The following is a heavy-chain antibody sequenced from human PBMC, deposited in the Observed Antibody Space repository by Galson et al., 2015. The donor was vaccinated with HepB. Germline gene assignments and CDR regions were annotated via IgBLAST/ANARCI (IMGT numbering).Heavy chain of an antibody. CDR2: ISGSGVST. Sequence: LRLSCAASGFTFSNYAMSWVRQAPGKGLEWVSVISGSGVSTYYADSVKGRFTISRDNSKNTLYVQMNSLRAEDTAVYYCAKRGFSYGLTSGSYDFWGQGTLVTVSS. D-gene: IGHD5-18*01. CDR3: AKRGFSYGLTSGSYDF. V-gene: IGHV3-23*01. J-gene: IGHJ4*02. CDR1: GFTFSNYA.